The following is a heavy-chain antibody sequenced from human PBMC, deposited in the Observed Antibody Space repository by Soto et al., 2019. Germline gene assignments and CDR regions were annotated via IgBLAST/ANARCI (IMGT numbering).Heavy chain of an antibody. D-gene: IGHD1-26*01. J-gene: IGHJ4*02. Sequence: ASVKVSCKASGYTFTSYGINWVRQATGQGLEWMGWMNPNSGNTGYAQKFQGRVTMTRNTSISTAYMELSSLRSEDTAVYYCAREISGSYRFDYWGQGTQVTVSS. CDR2: MNPNSGNT. CDR3: AREISGSYRFDY. CDR1: GYTFTSYG. V-gene: IGHV1-8*01.